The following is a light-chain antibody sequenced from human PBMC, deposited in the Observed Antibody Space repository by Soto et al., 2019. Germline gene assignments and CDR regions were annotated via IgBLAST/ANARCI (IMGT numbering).Light chain of an antibody. V-gene: IGKV3-20*01. CDR2: GAS. CDR3: QQYGSSPT. J-gene: IGKJ1*01. Sequence: EIVMTQSPATRSVSPGERATLSFRASQSVSSSYLAWYQQKPGQAPRLLIYGASSRATGIPDRFSGSGSGTDFTLTISRLETEDFAVYYCQQYGSSPTFGQGTKVDIK. CDR1: QSVSSSY.